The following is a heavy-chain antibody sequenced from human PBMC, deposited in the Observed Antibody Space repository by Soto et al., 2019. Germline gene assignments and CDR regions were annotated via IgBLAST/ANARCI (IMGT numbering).Heavy chain of an antibody. CDR1: GYTFTSYY. J-gene: IGHJ4*02. CDR2: INPRGGST. V-gene: IGHV1-46*01. CDR3: ARTDGYTFDY. Sequence: QVQLVQSGAEVKKPGASVKVSCKASGYTFTSYYMHWGRLAPGQGLEWMGTINPRGGSTPYAQKFQGRVTMTRETSTSTVDLELRSLRSEDTAVYYCARTDGYTFDYWGQGTLFTVSS. D-gene: IGHD5-12*01.